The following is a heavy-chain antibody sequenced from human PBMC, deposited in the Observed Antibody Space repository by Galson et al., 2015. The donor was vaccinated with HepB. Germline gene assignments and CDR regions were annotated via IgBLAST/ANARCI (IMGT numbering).Heavy chain of an antibody. CDR1: GFTFSSYA. D-gene: IGHD2-2*02. V-gene: IGHV3-23*01. CDR3: AKLIVVVLAAISPSWQDY. J-gene: IGHJ4*02. Sequence: SLRLSCAASGFTFSSYAMSWVRQAPGKGLEWVSAISGSGGGTYYADSVKGRFSISRDNSKNTLYLRMNSLRAEDTAVYYCAKLIVVVLAAISPSWQDYWGQGTLVTVSS. CDR2: ISGSGGGT.